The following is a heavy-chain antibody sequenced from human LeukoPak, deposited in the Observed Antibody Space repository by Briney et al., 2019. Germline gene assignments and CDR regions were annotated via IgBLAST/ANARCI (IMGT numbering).Heavy chain of an antibody. CDR1: GGSISSGGYY. CDR2: IYYSGST. Sequence: PSETLSLTCTVSGGSISSGGYYWSWIRQHPGKGLEWIGYIYYSGSTYYNPSLKSRVTISVDTSKNQFSPKLSSVTAADTAVYYCAREGDSSGYRIDYWGQGTLVTVSS. CDR3: AREGDSSGYRIDY. V-gene: IGHV4-31*03. J-gene: IGHJ4*02. D-gene: IGHD3-22*01.